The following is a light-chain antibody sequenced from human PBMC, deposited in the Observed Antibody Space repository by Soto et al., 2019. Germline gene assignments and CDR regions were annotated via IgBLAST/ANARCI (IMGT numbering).Light chain of an antibody. V-gene: IGLV2-8*01. CDR2: AVS. Sequence: QSARTQPPSASGSPGHSVTGSCTGTSTDVGAYNFVSWYQQHPGKAPKLMIYAVSKRPSGVPDRFSGSKSGNTASLTVSGLQADDEADYYCSSYVGNNNLVFGGATKLTVL. CDR1: STDVGAYNF. J-gene: IGLJ2*01. CDR3: SSYVGNNNLV.